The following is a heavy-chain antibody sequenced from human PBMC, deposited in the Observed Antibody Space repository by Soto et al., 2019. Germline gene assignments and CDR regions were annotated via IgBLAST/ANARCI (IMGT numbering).Heavy chain of an antibody. J-gene: IGHJ4*02. CDR1: GGSISSYY. D-gene: IGHD3-3*01. CDR3: ARASIFGVILFDY. Sequence: SETLSLTCTVSGGSISSYYWSWIRQPPGKGLEWIGYIFHSGGTNYNPSLKSRVTISVDTSKNQFSLNLSSVTAADAAVYYCARASIFGVILFDYWGQGTLVTVS. CDR2: IFHSGGT. V-gene: IGHV4-59*01.